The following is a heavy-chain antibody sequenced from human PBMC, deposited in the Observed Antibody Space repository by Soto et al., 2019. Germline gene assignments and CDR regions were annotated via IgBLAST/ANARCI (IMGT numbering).Heavy chain of an antibody. CDR1: GFSLSTSGVG. CDR2: IYWDDDK. D-gene: IGHD7-27*01. Sequence: QITLKESGPTLVKPTQTLTLTCTFSGFSLSTSGVGVGWIRQPPGKALEWLALIYWDDDKRYSPSLQSRLTITKVTSKNQVVLTMTNMLPVDTATYYCAHSLPPWGGMDVWGPGTTVTVSS. CDR3: AHSLPPWGGMDV. J-gene: IGHJ6*02. V-gene: IGHV2-5*02.